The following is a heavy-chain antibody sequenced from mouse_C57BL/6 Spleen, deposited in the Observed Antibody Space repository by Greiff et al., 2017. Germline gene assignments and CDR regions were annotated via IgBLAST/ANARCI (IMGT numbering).Heavy chain of an antibody. J-gene: IGHJ2*01. Sequence: QVQLQQPGAELVRPGTSVKLSCKASGYTFTSYWMHWVKQRPGQGLEWIGVIDPSDSYTNYNQKFKGTATLTVDTSSSTAYLQLSSLTSEDSAVYYCARSITTVVATRFDYWGQGTTLTVSS. D-gene: IGHD1-1*01. CDR2: IDPSDSYT. CDR1: GYTFTSYW. CDR3: ARSITTVVATRFDY. V-gene: IGHV1-59*01.